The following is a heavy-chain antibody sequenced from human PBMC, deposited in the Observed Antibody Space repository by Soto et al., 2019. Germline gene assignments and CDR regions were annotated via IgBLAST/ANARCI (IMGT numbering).Heavy chain of an antibody. Sequence: EVQLVESGGRLVKPGGSLRVSCAASGFIFSTAWMNWVRQAPGKGLEWVGRINSKAYGGATEYAAPVKGRFTISRDDSNYTLYLQINILQTEDTALYYCNTGVPDSGGNSGAGYWGKGTMVTVSS. D-gene: IGHD4-17*01. V-gene: IGHV3-15*07. J-gene: IGHJ4*02. CDR1: GFIFSTAW. CDR2: INSKAYGGAT. CDR3: NTGVPDSGGNSGAGY.